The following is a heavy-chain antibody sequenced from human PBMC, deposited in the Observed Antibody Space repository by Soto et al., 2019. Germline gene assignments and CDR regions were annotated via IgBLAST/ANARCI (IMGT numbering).Heavy chain of an antibody. V-gene: IGHV3-9*01. D-gene: IGHD3-10*01. CDR2: ISWNSGTI. J-gene: IGHJ4*02. CDR1: GFTFDDYA. Sequence: EVQLVESGGGLVQPGRFLRLSCAASGFTFDDYAMHWVRQAPGKGLEWVSGISWNSGTIGYPDSLKGQFTISRANAKNSLYLQMNRLRAEHTALYYCAKSRLTDRGVMNYFDYWGQGTLVTVSS. CDR3: AKSRLTDRGVMNYFDY.